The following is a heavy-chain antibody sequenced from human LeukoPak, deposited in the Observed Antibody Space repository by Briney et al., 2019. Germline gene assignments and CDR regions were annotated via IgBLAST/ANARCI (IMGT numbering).Heavy chain of an antibody. CDR2: INPNSGGT. J-gene: IGHJ6*02. CDR3: ARGNVGITFGGVIIYYGMDV. D-gene: IGHD3-16*02. V-gene: IGHV1-2*02. CDR1: GYTFTGYY. Sequence: ASVKVSCKASGYTFTGYYMHWVRQAPGQGLEWMGWINPNSGGTNYAQKFQGRVTMTRDTSISTAYMELSRLRSDDTAVYYCARGNVGITFGGVIIYYGMDVWGQGTTVTVSS.